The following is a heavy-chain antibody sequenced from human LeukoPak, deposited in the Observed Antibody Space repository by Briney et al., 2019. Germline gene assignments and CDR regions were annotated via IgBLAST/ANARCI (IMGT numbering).Heavy chain of an antibody. CDR1: GGSFSGYY. J-gene: IGHJ4*02. CDR3: ARDPATVTNS. D-gene: IGHD4-17*01. V-gene: IGHV4-34*01. CDR2: TNHSGST. Sequence: PSETLSLTCAVYGGSFSGYYWSWIRQPPGKGLEWIGETNHSGSTNYNPSLKSRVTISVDTSKNQFSLKLNSVTAADTAVYYCARDPATVTNSWGQGTLVTVSS.